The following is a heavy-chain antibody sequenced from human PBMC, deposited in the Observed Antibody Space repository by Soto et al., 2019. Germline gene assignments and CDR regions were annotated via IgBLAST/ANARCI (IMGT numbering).Heavy chain of an antibody. V-gene: IGHV3-23*01. J-gene: IGHJ4*02. Sequence: EVQLLESGGGLVQPGGSLRLSCAASGFTFSSYAMSWVRQAPGKGLEWVSAISGSVGSTYYAASVKGRFTISRDNSKNPLYLQLKSLRAEDPAVYYCAKEDMGRDYFDYWGQGTLVTVSS. CDR1: GFTFSSYA. CDR3: AKEDMGRDYFDY. D-gene: IGHD3-10*01. CDR2: ISGSVGST.